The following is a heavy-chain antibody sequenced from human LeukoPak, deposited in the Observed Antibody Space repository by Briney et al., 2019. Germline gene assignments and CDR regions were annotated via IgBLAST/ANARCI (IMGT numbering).Heavy chain of an antibody. CDR2: IYYSGST. V-gene: IGHV4-30-4*01. CDR3: ARVLTMVRGLIKNNWFDP. D-gene: IGHD3-10*01. Sequence: SETLSLTCTVSGGSISSGDYYWSWIRQPPGKGLEWIGYIYYSGSTYYNPSLKSRVTISVDTSKNQFSLKLSSVTAADTAVYYCARVLTMVRGLIKNNWFDPWGQGTLVTVSS. CDR1: GGSISSGDYY. J-gene: IGHJ5*02.